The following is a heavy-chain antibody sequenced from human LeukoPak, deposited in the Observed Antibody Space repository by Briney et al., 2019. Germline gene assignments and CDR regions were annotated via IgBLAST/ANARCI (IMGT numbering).Heavy chain of an antibody. CDR2: ISSDGSST. Sequence: GGSLRLSCAASGFTFGSYWMHWVRQVPGKGLGWVSHISSDGSSTRYADSVKGRFTISRDNAKNTRYLQMNSLRAEDTAVYFCARDKVYYGSGTYGYWGQGTLVTVSS. V-gene: IGHV3-74*01. CDR3: ARDKVYYGSGTYGY. D-gene: IGHD3-10*01. J-gene: IGHJ4*02. CDR1: GFTFGSYW.